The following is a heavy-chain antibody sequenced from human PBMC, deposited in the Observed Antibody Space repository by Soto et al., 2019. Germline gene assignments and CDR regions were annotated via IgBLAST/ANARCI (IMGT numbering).Heavy chain of an antibody. J-gene: IGHJ4*02. D-gene: IGHD6-13*01. CDR3: AKDLRSSSWYYFDY. Sequence: PGGSLRLSCAASGFTFSSYAMSWVRQAPGKGLEWVSAISGSGGSTYYADSVKGRFTISRDNSKNTLYLQMNSLRAEDPAVYYCAKDLRSSSWYYFDYWGQGTLVTVSS. CDR1: GFTFSSYA. CDR2: ISGSGGST. V-gene: IGHV3-23*01.